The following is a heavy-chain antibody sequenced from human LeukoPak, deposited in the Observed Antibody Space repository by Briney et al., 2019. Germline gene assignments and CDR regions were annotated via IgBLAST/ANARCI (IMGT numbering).Heavy chain of an antibody. J-gene: IGHJ4*02. CDR3: ARWYCTSGTCYYLDY. V-gene: IGHV4-59*01. D-gene: IGHD2-2*01. CDR2: IYYTGRT. CDR1: GGSISSYY. Sequence: SKTLSLTCTVSGGSISSYYWSWIRQPPGRGLEYIGHIYYTGRTDCNPSLKSRVIISVDTSKNQFSLKLNSVTAADTAIYYCARWYCTSGTCYYLDYWGQGTLVTVSS.